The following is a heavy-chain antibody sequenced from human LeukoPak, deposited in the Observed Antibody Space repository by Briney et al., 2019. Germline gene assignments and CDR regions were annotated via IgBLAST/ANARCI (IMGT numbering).Heavy chain of an antibody. J-gene: IGHJ4*02. D-gene: IGHD4-17*01. CDR1: GFTFSSYA. CDR2: ISSNGGST. V-gene: IGHV3-64*01. CDR3: ARVRAGYGDYDY. Sequence: GGSLRLSCAASGFTFSSYAMHWVRQAPGKGLEYVSAISSNGGSTYYANSVKGRFTISRDNSKNTLYLQMGSLRAEDMAVYHCARVRAGYGDYDYWGQGTLVTVSS.